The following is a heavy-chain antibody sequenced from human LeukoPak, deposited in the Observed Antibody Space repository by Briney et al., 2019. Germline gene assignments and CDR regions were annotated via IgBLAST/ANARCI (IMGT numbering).Heavy chain of an antibody. CDR3: ARGRDYGDPYFDY. Sequence: ASVKVSCKASGDTFTSYDINWVRQATGQGLEWMGWMNPNSGNTGYAQEFQGRVTMTRNTSISTAYMELSSLRSEDTAVYYCARGRDYGDPYFDYWGQGTLVTVSS. CDR2: MNPNSGNT. D-gene: IGHD4/OR15-4a*01. CDR1: GDTFTSYD. V-gene: IGHV1-8*01. J-gene: IGHJ4*02.